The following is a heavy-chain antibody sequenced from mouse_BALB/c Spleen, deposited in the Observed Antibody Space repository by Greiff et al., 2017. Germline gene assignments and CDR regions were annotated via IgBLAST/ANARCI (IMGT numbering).Heavy chain of an antibody. CDR2: IDPANGNT. CDR1: GFNIKDTY. CDR3: ARQLGIRDWFAY. V-gene: IGHV14-3*02. Sequence: VQLQQSGAELVKPGASVKLSCAASGFNIKDTYMHWVKQRPEQGLEWIGRIDPANGNTKYDPKFQGKATITADTSSNTAYLQLSSLTSEDTAVYYCARQLGIRDWFAYWGQGTLVTVSA. D-gene: IGHD3-1*01. J-gene: IGHJ3*01.